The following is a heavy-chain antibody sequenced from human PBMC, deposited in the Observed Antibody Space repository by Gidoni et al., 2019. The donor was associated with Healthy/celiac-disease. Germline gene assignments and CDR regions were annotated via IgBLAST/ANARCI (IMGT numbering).Heavy chain of an antibody. CDR2: IIPIFGTA. J-gene: IGHJ5*02. V-gene: IGHV1-69*01. CDR3: AREPATSSSLNWFDP. D-gene: IGHD6-6*01. Sequence: QGLEWMGGIIPIFGTANYAQKFQGRVTITADESTSTAYMELSSLRSEDTAVYYCAREPATSSSLNWFDPWGQGTLVTVSS.